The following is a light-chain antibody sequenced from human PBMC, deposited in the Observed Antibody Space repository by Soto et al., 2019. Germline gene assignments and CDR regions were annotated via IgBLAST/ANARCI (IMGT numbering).Light chain of an antibody. CDR2: GAS. J-gene: IGKJ5*01. CDR1: QSVSSN. V-gene: IGKV3-15*01. Sequence: EIVRTPSPATLSVSPGERSTLSFRASQSVSSNLALYQQKPGQAPRLLIYGASTRATGIPARFSGSGSGTELPVEVSSLQSEDFAVYYCQQYDNWPVNLGRGTRLEI. CDR3: QQYDNWPVN.